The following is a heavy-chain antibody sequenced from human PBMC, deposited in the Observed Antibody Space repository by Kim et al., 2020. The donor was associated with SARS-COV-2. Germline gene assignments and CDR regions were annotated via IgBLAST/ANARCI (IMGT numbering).Heavy chain of an antibody. J-gene: IGHJ6*02. CDR2: INAGNGNT. D-gene: IGHD3-22*01. CDR3: ARDLPPYYDSSGYHLPPTYYYYGMDV. CDR1: GYTFTSYA. V-gene: IGHV1-3*01. Sequence: ASVKVSCKASGYTFTSYAMHWVRQAPGQRLEWMGLINAGNGNTKYSQKFQGRVTITRDTSASTAYMELSSLRSEDTAVYYCARDLPPYYDSSGYHLPPTYYYYGMDVWGQGTTVTVSS.